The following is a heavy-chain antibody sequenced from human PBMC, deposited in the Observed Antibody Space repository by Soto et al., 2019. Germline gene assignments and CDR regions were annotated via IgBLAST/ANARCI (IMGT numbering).Heavy chain of an antibody. CDR1: GGSTSSDW. CDR3: AKFTSSLSDYYYHYGMDV. Sequence: SETLSLTCVVSGGSTSSDWWRWIRQPPGKGLEWIGYMDKGGKTNYNPSLKSRVTISVDTSKNQFSLKVSSVTAADTAVYYCAKFTSSLSDYYYHYGMDVWGQGTTVTV. CDR2: MDKGGKT. J-gene: IGHJ6*02. V-gene: IGHV4-59*01. D-gene: IGHD6-6*01.